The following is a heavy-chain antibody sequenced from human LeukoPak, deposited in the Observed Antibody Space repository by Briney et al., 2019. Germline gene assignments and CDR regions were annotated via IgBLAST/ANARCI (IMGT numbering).Heavy chain of an antibody. CDR3: ARTYGSGSYIFDY. CDR1: GGTFSSYA. J-gene: IGHJ4*02. D-gene: IGHD3-10*01. Sequence: SVKVSCKASGGTFSSYAISWVRQAPGQGLEWMGGIIPIFGTANYAQKFQGRVTITADESTSTAYMELSSLRSEDTAVYYCARTYGSGSYIFDYWGQGTLVTVSS. CDR2: IIPIFGTA. V-gene: IGHV1-69*13.